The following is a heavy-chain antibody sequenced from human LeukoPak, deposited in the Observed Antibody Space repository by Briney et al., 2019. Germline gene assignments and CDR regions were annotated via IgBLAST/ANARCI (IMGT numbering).Heavy chain of an antibody. CDR3: ARAPDDYDFWSGPFDY. D-gene: IGHD3-3*01. CDR2: INPNSGVP. V-gene: IGHV1-2*02. J-gene: IGHJ4*02. Sequence: ASVKVSCKASGYTFTGYYMHWVRQAPGQGLEWMGWINPNSGVPNYAQNLQGRVTMTTDTSTSTAYMELRSLRSDDTAVYYCARAPDDYDFWSGPFDYWGRGTLVTVSS. CDR1: GYTFTGYY.